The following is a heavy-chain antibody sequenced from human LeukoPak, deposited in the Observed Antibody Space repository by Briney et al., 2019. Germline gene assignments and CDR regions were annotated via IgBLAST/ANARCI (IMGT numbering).Heavy chain of an antibody. CDR3: ARFGRIAAAGRNYYYMDV. D-gene: IGHD6-13*01. CDR2: ISAYNGNT. J-gene: IGHJ6*03. Sequence: WASVKVSCRASGYTFTSYGISWVRQAPGQGLEWMGWISAYNGNTNYAQKLQGRVTMTTDTSTSTAYMELRSLRSDDTAVYYCARFGRIAAAGRNYYYMDVWGKGTTVTVSS. V-gene: IGHV1-18*01. CDR1: GYTFTSYG.